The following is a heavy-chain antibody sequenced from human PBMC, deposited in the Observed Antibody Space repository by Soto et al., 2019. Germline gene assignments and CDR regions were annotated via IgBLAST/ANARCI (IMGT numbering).Heavy chain of an antibody. CDR1: GFTFSSYE. J-gene: IGHJ6*02. V-gene: IGHV3-48*03. CDR3: ARVTTTVTTRYYYYGMYV. D-gene: IGHD4-4*01. Sequence: GGSLRLSCAASGFTFSSYEMNWVRQAPGKGLEWVSYISSSGSTIYYADSVKGRFTISRDNAKNSLYLQMNSLRAEDTAVYYCARVTTTVTTRYYYYGMYVWGQGTTVTVSS. CDR2: ISSSGSTI.